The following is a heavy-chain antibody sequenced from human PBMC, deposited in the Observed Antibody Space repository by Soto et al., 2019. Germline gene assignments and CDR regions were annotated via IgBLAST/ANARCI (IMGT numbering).Heavy chain of an antibody. J-gene: IGHJ5*01. D-gene: IGHD6-25*01. CDR2: IYHGGST. CDR3: ARDGGAATPVDS. Sequence: SETLSLTCSVSGGSISSYYWSWIRQPPGKRLEWIGDIYHGGSTNYNPSLKSRVSISADTSNNQFFLKLSSVTAADTAVYYCARDGGAATPVDSWGQGTLVTV. CDR1: GGSISSYY. V-gene: IGHV4-59*01.